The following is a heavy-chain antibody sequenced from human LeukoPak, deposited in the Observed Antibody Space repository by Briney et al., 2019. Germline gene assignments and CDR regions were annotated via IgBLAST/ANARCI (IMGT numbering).Heavy chain of an antibody. D-gene: IGHD5-12*01. Sequence: NPGGSLRLSCAASGFTFSDYYRSWIRQPPGKGLQWIGSVENTGSMNYNPSLESRVTISVDTSKNQFSLRLNSVTAADTTVYYCARAVGDSGHGRYFDYWGQGTLVTVSS. V-gene: IGHV4-59*01. J-gene: IGHJ4*02. CDR2: VENTGSM. CDR1: GFTFSDYY. CDR3: ARAVGDSGHGRYFDY.